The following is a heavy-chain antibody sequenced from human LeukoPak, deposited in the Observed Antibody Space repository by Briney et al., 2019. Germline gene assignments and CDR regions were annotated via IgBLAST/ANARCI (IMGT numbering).Heavy chain of an antibody. CDR2: INTDGSST. V-gene: IGHV3-74*01. D-gene: IGHD5-18*01. J-gene: IGHJ4*02. CDR1: GFTFSSHW. Sequence: PGGSLRLSCAASGFTFSSHWMHWVRQAPGKGLVWVSRINTDGSSTSYADSVKGRFNISRDNAKNSLYLQMNSLRAEDTAVYYCARIDTAMVTDYWGQGTLVTVSS. CDR3: ARIDTAMVTDY.